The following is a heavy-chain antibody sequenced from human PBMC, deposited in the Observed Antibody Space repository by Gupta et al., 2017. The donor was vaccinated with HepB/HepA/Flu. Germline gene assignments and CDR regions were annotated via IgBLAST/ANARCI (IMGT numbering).Heavy chain of an antibody. CDR2: IIPIFGTA. CDR3: ARGGVDQLLFLSSGWFDP. CDR1: GGTFSSYA. J-gene: IGHJ5*02. Sequence: QVQLVQSGAEVKKPGSSVKVSCKASGGTFSSYAISWVRQAPGQGLEWMGGIIPIFGTANYAQKFQGRVTITADKATSTAYMELSSLRSEDTAVYYCARGGVDQLLFLSSGWFDPWGQGTLVTVSA. D-gene: IGHD2-2*01. V-gene: IGHV1-69*06.